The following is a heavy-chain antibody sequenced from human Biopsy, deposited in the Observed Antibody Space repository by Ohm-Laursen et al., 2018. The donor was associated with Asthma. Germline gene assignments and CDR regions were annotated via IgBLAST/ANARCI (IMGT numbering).Heavy chain of an antibody. CDR3: ARKYYDFLTGQVKDVFGV. CDR1: GYNFISFA. CDR2: VNTGNGDT. D-gene: IGHD3-9*01. V-gene: IGHV1-3*04. J-gene: IGHJ3*01. Sequence: GASVNVSCKASGYNFISFAIHWVRQAPGQRLECMVWVNTGNGDTKYSQKFQGRITITRDTSASTAYMELRSLRSEDTATYYCARKYYDFLTGQVKDVFGVWGQGTMVTVSS.